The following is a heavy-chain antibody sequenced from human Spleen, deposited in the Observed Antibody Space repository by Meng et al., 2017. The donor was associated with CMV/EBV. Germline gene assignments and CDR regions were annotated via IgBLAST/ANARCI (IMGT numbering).Heavy chain of an antibody. CDR2: ISSSGSIK. CDR1: GFIFSDYY. V-gene: IGHV3-11*04. D-gene: IGHD1-26*01. Sequence: CAASGFIFSDYYMTWIRQAPGKGLEWVSYISSSGSIKKYADSVEGRFTISRDNAKKSLYLQMNSLRAEDTAFYYCARDFSAVHNWFDAWGQGTLVTVSS. J-gene: IGHJ5*02. CDR3: ARDFSAVHNWFDA.